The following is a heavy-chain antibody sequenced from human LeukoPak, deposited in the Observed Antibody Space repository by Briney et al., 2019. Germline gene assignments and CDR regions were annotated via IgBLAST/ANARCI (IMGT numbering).Heavy chain of an antibody. D-gene: IGHD5-24*01. CDR3: ARDLSVEMARESY. Sequence: SVKVSCKASGGTFSSYAISWVRQAPGQGLEWMGGIIPIFGTANYAQKFQGRVTITTDESTSTAYMELSSLRSEDTAVHYCARDLSVEMARESYWGQGAMVAVS. V-gene: IGHV1-69*05. CDR2: IIPIFGTA. J-gene: IGHJ4*02. CDR1: GGTFSSYA.